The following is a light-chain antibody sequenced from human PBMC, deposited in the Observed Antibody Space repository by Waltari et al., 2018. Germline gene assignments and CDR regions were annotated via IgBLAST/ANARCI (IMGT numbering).Light chain of an antibody. CDR1: QSVSSN. Sequence: EIVLTQSPATLSLSPGERAILSCRASQSVSSNLAWYQQKPGQAPRLLIYGASTRATGIPVRFSGSGSGTAFTLSISSLQSEDFAVYYCHQYNNWPPVDTFGQGTKLEIK. CDR2: GAS. J-gene: IGKJ2*01. CDR3: HQYNNWPPVDT. V-gene: IGKV3-15*01.